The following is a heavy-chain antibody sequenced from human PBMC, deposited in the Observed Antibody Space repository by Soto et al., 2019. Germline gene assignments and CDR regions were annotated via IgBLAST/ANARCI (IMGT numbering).Heavy chain of an antibody. D-gene: IGHD3-10*01. Sequence: EVQLLESGGGLVQPGGSLRLSCAASGFTFSSYAMSWVRQAPGKGLEWVSAISGSGGSTYNADSVKGRFTISRDNSKNTLYLQMNSLRAEDTAVYYCAKDRLLWFGARYYFDYWGQGTLVTVSS. V-gene: IGHV3-23*01. J-gene: IGHJ4*02. CDR1: GFTFSSYA. CDR2: ISGSGGST. CDR3: AKDRLLWFGARYYFDY.